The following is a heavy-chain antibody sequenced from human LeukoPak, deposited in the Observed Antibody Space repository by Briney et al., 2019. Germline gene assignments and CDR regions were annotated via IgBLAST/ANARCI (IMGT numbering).Heavy chain of an antibody. CDR2: IRYDGSNK. CDR3: AKDLVRDDIDY. V-gene: IGHV3-30*02. J-gene: IGHJ4*02. CDR1: GYSFTSYW. Sequence: GESLKISCKGSGYSFTSYWIGWVRQAPGKGLEWVAFIRYDGSNKYYADSVKGRFTISRDNSKNTLYLQMNSLRAEDTAVYYCAKDLVRDDIDYWGQGTLVTVSS. D-gene: IGHD3-10*02.